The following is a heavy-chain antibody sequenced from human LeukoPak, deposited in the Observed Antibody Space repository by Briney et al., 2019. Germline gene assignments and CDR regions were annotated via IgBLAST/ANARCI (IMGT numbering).Heavy chain of an antibody. CDR1: GFTFGDYD. V-gene: IGHV3-49*04. CDR3: TRANPIYIAVADRCDY. D-gene: IGHD6-19*01. CDR2: IRSKPYGETT. J-gene: IGHJ4*02. Sequence: GGSLRLSCTTSGFTFGDYDMSWVRQAPGKGLEWLGLIRSKPYGETTEYAASVKGRFTISRDDSKSIAYLQMNSLKTEDTAVYYCTRANPIYIAVADRCDYGGQGTLVTVSS.